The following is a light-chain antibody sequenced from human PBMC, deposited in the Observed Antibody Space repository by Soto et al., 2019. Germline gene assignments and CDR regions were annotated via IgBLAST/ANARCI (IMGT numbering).Light chain of an antibody. V-gene: IGKV3-20*01. CDR3: QQYGSSPT. CDR1: QSVSSSY. CDR2: GAS. Sequence: EIVLTQSPGTPSLSSGERATLSCMASQSVSSSYLAWYQQKPGQAPRLLIYGASSRATGIPDRFSGSGSGTDFTLTISRLEPEDFAVYYCQQYGSSPTFGQGTKVDI. J-gene: IGKJ1*01.